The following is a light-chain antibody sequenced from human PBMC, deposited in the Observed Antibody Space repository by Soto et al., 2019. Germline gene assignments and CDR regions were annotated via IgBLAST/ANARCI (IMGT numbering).Light chain of an antibody. CDR3: QQRSNWPPLFT. J-gene: IGKJ3*01. CDR2: GAS. V-gene: IGKV3-11*01. CDR1: QSVDIN. Sequence: EIVLTQYPGTLSVSPGDRVTLSCRASQSVDINLAWYQQRAGQAPRLLVYGASTKATDIPARFSGSGSGTDFTLTISSLEPEDFAVYYCQQRSNWPPLFTFGPGTKVDNK.